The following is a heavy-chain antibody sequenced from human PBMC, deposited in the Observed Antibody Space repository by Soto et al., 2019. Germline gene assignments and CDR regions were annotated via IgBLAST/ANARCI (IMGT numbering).Heavy chain of an antibody. CDR3: AREVLYSGYDTPQKAAFDI. CDR1: GGSISTTDYY. V-gene: IGHV4-39*02. Sequence: SETLSLTCSVSGGSISTTDYYWGWIRQPPEKGLEWIGSIYYSGSTYYNPSLKSRVLISVDTSKNQFSLMLSSVTAADTAVYYCAREVLYSGYDTPQKAAFDIWGQGTMVTVSS. CDR2: IYYSGST. J-gene: IGHJ3*02. D-gene: IGHD5-12*01.